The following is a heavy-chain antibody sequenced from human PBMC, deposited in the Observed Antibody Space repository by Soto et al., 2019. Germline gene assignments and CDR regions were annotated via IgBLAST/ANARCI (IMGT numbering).Heavy chain of an antibody. V-gene: IGHV3-23*01. CDR1: GFTFSSYA. CDR2: ISGSGGST. CDR3: AKVPPPSPGYTSRWFDS. Sequence: GGSLRLSCAASGFTFSSYAMSWVRQVPGKGLEWVSAISGSGGSTYYADSVKGRFTISRDNSKNTLYLQMNSLRAEDTAVYYCAKVPPPSPGYTSRWFDSWGQGTLVPVSS. D-gene: IGHD6-13*01. J-gene: IGHJ5*01.